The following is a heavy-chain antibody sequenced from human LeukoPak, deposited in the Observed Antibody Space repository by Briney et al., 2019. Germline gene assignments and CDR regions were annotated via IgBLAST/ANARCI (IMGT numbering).Heavy chain of an antibody. Sequence: GGSLSLSCAASGFTFSSYDMSWVRQAPGKGLEWVSAISGSGGSTYYADSVKGRFTISRDNSKNTLYLQMNSLRAEDTAVYYCAKADRFGAAAGLDYWGQGTLVTVSS. J-gene: IGHJ4*02. CDR2: ISGSGGST. V-gene: IGHV3-23*01. CDR3: AKADRFGAAAGLDY. CDR1: GFTFSSYD. D-gene: IGHD6-13*01.